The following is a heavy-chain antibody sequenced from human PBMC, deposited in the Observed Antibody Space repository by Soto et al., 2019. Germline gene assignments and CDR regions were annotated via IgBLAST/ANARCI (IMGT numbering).Heavy chain of an antibody. CDR1: GDSISSGPNY. CDR2: IYYTGTT. CDR3: ARDMKFENDGGYYYYGMYV. V-gene: IGHV4-31*03. J-gene: IGHJ6*01. Sequence: PSETLSLTCTVSGDSISSGPNYWSWIRQHPGKGLEWIGYIYYTGTTYYSPSLKSRVIMSLDTSKNQFSLELSSVTAADTAVYYCARDMKFENDGGYYYYGMYVRGPRTTVAFAS. D-gene: IGHD1-1*01.